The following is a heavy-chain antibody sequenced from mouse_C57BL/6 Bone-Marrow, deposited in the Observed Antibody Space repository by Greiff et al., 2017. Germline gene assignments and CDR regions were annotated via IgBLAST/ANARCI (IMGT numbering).Heavy chain of an antibody. V-gene: IGHV1-59*01. CDR1: GYTFTSYW. CDR3: ARGASEDGYYVVDY. D-gene: IGHD2-3*01. CDR2: IDPSDSYT. Sequence: QVQLQQPGAELVRPGTSVKLSCKASGYTFTSYWMHWVKQRPGQGLEWIGVIDPSDSYTNYNQKFKGKATLTVDTSSSTAYMQLSSLTSEDSAVYYCARGASEDGYYVVDYWGQGTTLTVSS. J-gene: IGHJ2*01.